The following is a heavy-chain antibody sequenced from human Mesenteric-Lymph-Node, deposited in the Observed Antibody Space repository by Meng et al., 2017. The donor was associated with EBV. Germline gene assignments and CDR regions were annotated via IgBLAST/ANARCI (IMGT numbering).Heavy chain of an antibody. V-gene: IGHV4-34*01. D-gene: IGHD3-3*01. Sequence: QVQLQESGPGLVKPSGTLSLTCAASGGSFSGYHWSWIRQPPGKGLEYIGEISQSGDTNYNPSLKSRVTISVDTSRNQFSLKMRSVTAADTAVYYCARGTIFGIVVTYFDYWSQGNLVTVSS. CDR3: ARGTIFGIVVTYFDY. CDR2: ISQSGDT. J-gene: IGHJ4*02. CDR1: GGSFSGYH.